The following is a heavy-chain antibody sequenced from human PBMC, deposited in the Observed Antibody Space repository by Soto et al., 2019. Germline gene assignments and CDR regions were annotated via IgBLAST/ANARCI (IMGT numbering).Heavy chain of an antibody. Sequence: SETLSLTCTVSGGSISSGDYYWSWIRQPPGKGLEWIGYIYYSGSTYYNPSLKSRVTISVDTSKNQFSLKLSSVTAADTAVYYCARYYVWGSYRPAYYFAYWGQGTLVTVSS. J-gene: IGHJ4*02. CDR1: GGSISSGDYY. V-gene: IGHV4-30-4*01. D-gene: IGHD3-16*02. CDR2: IYYSGST. CDR3: ARYYVWGSYRPAYYFAY.